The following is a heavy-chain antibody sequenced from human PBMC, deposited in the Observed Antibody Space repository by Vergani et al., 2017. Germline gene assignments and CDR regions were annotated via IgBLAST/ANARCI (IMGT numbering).Heavy chain of an antibody. D-gene: IGHD2-15*01. CDR3: ARDRGCSGGSCYSPGLFDP. Sequence: VQLVESGGGLVKPGGSLRLSCAASGFTFSSYGMHWVRQAPGKGLEWVAVIWYDGSNKYYADSVKGRFTISRDNSKNTLYLQMNSLRAEDTAVYYCARDRGCSGGSCYSPGLFDPWGQGTLVTVSS. CDR1: GFTFSSYG. CDR2: IWYDGSNK. J-gene: IGHJ5*02. V-gene: IGHV3-33*08.